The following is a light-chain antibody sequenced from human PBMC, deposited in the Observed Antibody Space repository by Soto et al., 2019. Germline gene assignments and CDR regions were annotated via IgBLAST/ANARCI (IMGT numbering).Light chain of an antibody. V-gene: IGKV1-39*01. Sequence: DIQMTQYPSSLSASVGDRVTITCRASQRISNYLNWYQQKPGKAPKLLIYAASSLESGVPSRFSGSGSGTDFTLTISSLQPDDSATYYCQQSYSTPYTFGQGTKLEIK. CDR3: QQSYSTPYT. CDR2: AAS. J-gene: IGKJ2*01. CDR1: QRISNY.